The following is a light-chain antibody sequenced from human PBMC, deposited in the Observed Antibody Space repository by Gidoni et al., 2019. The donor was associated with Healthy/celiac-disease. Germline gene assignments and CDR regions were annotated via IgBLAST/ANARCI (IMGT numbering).Light chain of an antibody. Sequence: QSALTQPASLSGSPGQSITISCTGTSSDVGIYNYVSWYQQHPGTAPKLMIYEVSNRPPGVSNRFSGSKSGNTASLTISGLQAEDEADYYCSSYTISSTPWVFGGGTKLTVL. CDR2: EVS. CDR3: SSYTISSTPWV. V-gene: IGLV2-14*01. CDR1: SSDVGIYNY. J-gene: IGLJ3*02.